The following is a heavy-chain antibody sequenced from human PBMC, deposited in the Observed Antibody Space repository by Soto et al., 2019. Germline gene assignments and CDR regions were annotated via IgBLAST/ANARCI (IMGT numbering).Heavy chain of an antibody. CDR1: GYTFTSYA. V-gene: IGHV1-3*01. D-gene: IGHD3-10*01. CDR2: INAGNGNT. Sequence: ASVKVSCKASGYTFTSYAMHWVRQAPGQRLEWMGWINAGNGNTKYSQKFQGRVTITRDTSASTAYMELSSLRSEDTAVYYCARSKKARRRGLITLDLDYCGQGTLVTVS. J-gene: IGHJ4*02. CDR3: ARSKKARRRGLITLDLDY.